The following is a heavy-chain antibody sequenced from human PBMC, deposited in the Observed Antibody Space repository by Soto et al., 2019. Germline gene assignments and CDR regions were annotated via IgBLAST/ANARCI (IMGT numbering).Heavy chain of an antibody. V-gene: IGHV4-59*01. Sequence: PSETLSLTCTVSGGSISSYYWSWIRQPPGKGLEWIGYIYYSGSTNYNPSLKSRVTISVDTSKNQFSLKLSSVTAADTAVYYCARGLGTAVAGTWIQGWFDPWGQGTLVNVS. CDR2: IYYSGST. CDR1: GGSISSYY. J-gene: IGHJ5*02. D-gene: IGHD6-19*01. CDR3: ARGLGTAVAGTWIQGWFDP.